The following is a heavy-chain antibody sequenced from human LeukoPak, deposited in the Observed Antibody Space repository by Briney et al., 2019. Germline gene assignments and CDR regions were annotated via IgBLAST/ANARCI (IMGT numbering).Heavy chain of an antibody. CDR1: GFTFSDYY. CDR3: ARVQGFFGEPGWFDL. CDR2: ISSSSSYT. D-gene: IGHD3-10*01. V-gene: IGHV3-11*06. Sequence: GGSLRLSCAASGFTFSDYYMSWTRQAPGKGLEWVSYISSSSSYTNYADSVKGRFTISRDNAKNSLYLQMNSLRAEDTAVYYCARVQGFFGEPGWFDLWGQGTLVTVSS. J-gene: IGHJ5*02.